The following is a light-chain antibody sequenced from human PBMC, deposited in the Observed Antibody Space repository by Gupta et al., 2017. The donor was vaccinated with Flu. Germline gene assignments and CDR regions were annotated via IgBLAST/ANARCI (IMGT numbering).Light chain of an antibody. CDR2: DVT. J-gene: IGLJ2*01. V-gene: IGLV2-14*01. Sequence: QSALTQPASLSGSPGQPITISCTGTTRDVGGYNSVSWYQQRPGTAPKLMIYDVTNRPSGISNRFSGSKSGNTASLTISGLQAEDEADYYCSAYTSGSTLTVAFGGGTKLTVL. CDR1: TRDVGGYNS. CDR3: SAYTSGSTLTVA.